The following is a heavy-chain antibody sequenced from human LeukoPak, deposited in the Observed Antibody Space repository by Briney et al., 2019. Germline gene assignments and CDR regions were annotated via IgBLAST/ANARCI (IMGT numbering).Heavy chain of an antibody. J-gene: IGHJ6*02. CDR2: ISTSNGNT. Sequence: ASVKVSCKASGYTFTSYGISWVRQAPGQGLEWVAWISTSNGNTNYAQKVQGRVTLTTDTSTSTAYMELRSLRSDDTAVYYCARDVHRSPNTGGYSGYDPSYYYYYGMDVWGQGTTVTVSS. D-gene: IGHD5-12*01. CDR3: ARDVHRSPNTGGYSGYDPSYYYYYGMDV. V-gene: IGHV1-18*01. CDR1: GYTFTSYG.